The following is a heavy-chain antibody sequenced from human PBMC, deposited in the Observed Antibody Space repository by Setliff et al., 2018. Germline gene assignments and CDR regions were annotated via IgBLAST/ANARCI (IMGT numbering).Heavy chain of an antibody. CDR2: INTNTGNP. CDR3: ARAWYYNFWSGSQIEY. D-gene: IGHD3-3*01. CDR1: GYTFTSYA. V-gene: IGHV7-4-1*02. J-gene: IGHJ4*02. Sequence: ASVKVSCKASGYTFTSYAMNWVRQAPGQGLEWMGWINTNTGNPTYAQGFTGRFVFSLDISVSTAYLQISSLKAEDTAVYYCARAWYYNFWSGSQIEYWGQGTLVTVSS.